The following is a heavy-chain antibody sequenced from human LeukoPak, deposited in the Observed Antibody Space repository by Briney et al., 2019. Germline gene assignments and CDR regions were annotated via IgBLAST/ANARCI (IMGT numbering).Heavy chain of an antibody. J-gene: IGHJ4*02. CDR2: ISSGSSYI. CDR1: GFTFSSYS. Sequence: GRSLRLSCAASGFTFSSYSMNWVRQAPGKGLEWVSSISSGSSYIYYADSVKGRFTISRDNAKNSLYLQMNSLRAEDTAVYYCARDPHSNYYDSSGYYYNWGQGTLVTVSS. V-gene: IGHV3-21*01. D-gene: IGHD3-22*01. CDR3: ARDPHSNYYDSSGYYYN.